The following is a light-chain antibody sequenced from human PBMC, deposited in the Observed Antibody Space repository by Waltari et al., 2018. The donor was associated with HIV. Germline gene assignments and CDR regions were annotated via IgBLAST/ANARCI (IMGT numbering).Light chain of an antibody. CDR3: QSYDTSLSAWV. J-gene: IGLJ2*01. CDR2: KTT. V-gene: IGLV1-40*03. CDR1: SSNIGAGYD. Sequence: QSVLTQPPSISGAPGQRITVSCSGTSSNIGAGYDVHWYQQLPVTAPKLLLYKTTNPPSGVPDRFSASKSDASASLAITGLQAADEGDYFCQSYDTSLSAWVFGGGTRLTVL.